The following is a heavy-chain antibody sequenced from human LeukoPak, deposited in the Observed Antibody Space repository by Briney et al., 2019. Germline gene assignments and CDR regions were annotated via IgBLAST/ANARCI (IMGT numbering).Heavy chain of an antibody. J-gene: IGHJ4*02. Sequence: GRSLRLSCAASGFPFSNYGMNWVRQAPGKGLEWVSIITSGVGITYYADSVKGRFTISRDNSMNILYLQMNSLRAEDTAVYYCAKGDYYDFDYWGQGTLVTVSS. CDR2: ITSGVGIT. D-gene: IGHD3-10*01. CDR3: AKGDYYDFDY. CDR1: GFPFSNYG. V-gene: IGHV3-23*01.